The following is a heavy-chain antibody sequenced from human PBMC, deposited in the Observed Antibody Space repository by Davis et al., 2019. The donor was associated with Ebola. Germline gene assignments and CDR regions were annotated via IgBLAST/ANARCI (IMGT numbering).Heavy chain of an antibody. J-gene: IGHJ6*02. Sequence: GSLRLSCTVSGGSISSYYWSWIRQPPGKGLEWIGYIYYSGSTNYNPSLKSRVTISVDTSKNQFSLKLSSVTAADTAVYYCARDLRYYYYYGMDVWGQGTTVTVSS. V-gene: IGHV4-59*12. CDR2: IYYSGST. CDR1: GGSISSYY. D-gene: IGHD4-17*01. CDR3: ARDLRYYYYYGMDV.